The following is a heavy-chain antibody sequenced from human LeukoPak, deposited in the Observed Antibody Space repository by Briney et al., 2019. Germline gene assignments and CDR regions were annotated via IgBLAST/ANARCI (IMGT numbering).Heavy chain of an antibody. Sequence: PSETLSLTCAVYGGPFSGYYWSWIRQPPGKGLEWIGEINHSGSINYNPSLKSRVTISVDTSKNQFSLKLSSVTAADTAVYYCARGVMCSGGSCYLPLDYWGQGTLVTVSS. J-gene: IGHJ4*02. V-gene: IGHV4-34*01. CDR3: ARGVMCSGGSCYLPLDY. CDR1: GGPFSGYY. CDR2: INHSGSI. D-gene: IGHD2-15*01.